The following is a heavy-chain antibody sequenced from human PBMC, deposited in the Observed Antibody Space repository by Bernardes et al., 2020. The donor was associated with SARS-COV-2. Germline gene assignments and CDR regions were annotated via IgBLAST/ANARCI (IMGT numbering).Heavy chain of an antibody. CDR1: GFTFSSYG. CDR3: AKDQGIVVVVAAGSGIDY. J-gene: IGHJ4*02. V-gene: IGHV3-30*18. D-gene: IGHD2-15*01. Sequence: GSLRLSCAASGFTFSSYGMHWVRQAPGKGLEWVAVISYDGSNKYYADSVKGRFTISRDNSKNTLYLQMNSLRAEDTAVYYCAKDQGIVVVVAAGSGIDYWGQGTLVTVSS. CDR2: ISYDGSNK.